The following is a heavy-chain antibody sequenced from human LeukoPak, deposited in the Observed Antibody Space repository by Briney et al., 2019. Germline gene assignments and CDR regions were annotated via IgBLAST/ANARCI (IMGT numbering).Heavy chain of an antibody. V-gene: IGHV4-34*01. J-gene: IGHJ5*02. D-gene: IGHD3-10*01. Sequence: SETLSLTCAVYGGSFSGYYWSWIRQPPGKGLEWIGEINPSGSTNYNPSLKSRVTISVDTSKNQFSLKLSSVAAADTAVYYCARSYYYGSGSYYKLFWFDPWGQGTLVTVSS. CDR3: ARSYYYGSGSYYKLFWFDP. CDR1: GGSFSGYY. CDR2: INPSGST.